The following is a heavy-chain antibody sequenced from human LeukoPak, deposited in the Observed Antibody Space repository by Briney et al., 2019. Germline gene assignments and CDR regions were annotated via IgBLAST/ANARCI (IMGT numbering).Heavy chain of an antibody. CDR1: GFTFSDYY. Sequence: PGGSLRLSCAASGFTFSDYYMSWIRQAPGKGLEWVSYISSSGSTIYYADSVKGRFTISRDNAKNSPYLQMNSLRAEDTAVYYCARGYCSSTSCYFPLDYWGQGTLVTVSS. V-gene: IGHV3-11*01. CDR3: ARGYCSSTSCYFPLDY. CDR2: ISSSGSTI. D-gene: IGHD2-2*01. J-gene: IGHJ4*02.